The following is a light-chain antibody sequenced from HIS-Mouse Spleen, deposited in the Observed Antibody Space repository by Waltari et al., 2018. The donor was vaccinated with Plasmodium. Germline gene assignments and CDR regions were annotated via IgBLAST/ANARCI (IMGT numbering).Light chain of an antibody. CDR3: QQYNNWPPMYT. J-gene: IGKJ2*01. Sequence: EIVMPQSPATLSVSPGERATLARRASQSVSSNLAWYQQKPGQAPRLLIYGASTRATGIPARFSGSGSGTEFTLTISSMQSEDFAVYYCQQYNNWPPMYTFGQGTKLEIK. CDR1: QSVSSN. V-gene: IGKV3-15*01. CDR2: GAS.